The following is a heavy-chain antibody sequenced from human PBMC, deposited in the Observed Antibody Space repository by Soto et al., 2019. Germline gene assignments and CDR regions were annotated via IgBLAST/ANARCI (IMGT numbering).Heavy chain of an antibody. CDR3: ARGQTWAHFDY. CDR2: ISPDGGNT. D-gene: IGHD1-26*01. V-gene: IGHV3-64*01. Sequence: EVQLVESGGGLVQPGGSLRRSCAASGFTFSSYAMHWVRQAPGKGLEFVSAISPDGGNTYYANSVKGRFTISRDNSKSTLYLQMGSLRAEDLAIYYCARGQTWAHFDYWGQGILVTVSS. CDR1: GFTFSSYA. J-gene: IGHJ4*02.